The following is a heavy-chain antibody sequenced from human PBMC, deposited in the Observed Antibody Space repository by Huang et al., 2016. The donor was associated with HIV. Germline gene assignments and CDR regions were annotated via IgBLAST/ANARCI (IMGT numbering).Heavy chain of an antibody. CDR2: LSAHNGKT. Sequence: QVHLVQSGAEVKKPGASVRVSCKASGYTFNIYGISWVRQAPGQGLEWMGWLSAHNGKTKSAQRLQGRLTMTTDTSTNTVFMELRSLRSDDTAFYYCAGGREYCSGGSCFQGRYFDYWGQGTLVTVSS. CDR3: AGGREYCSGGSCFQGRYFDY. V-gene: IGHV1-18*01. D-gene: IGHD2-15*01. CDR1: GYTFNIYG. J-gene: IGHJ4*02.